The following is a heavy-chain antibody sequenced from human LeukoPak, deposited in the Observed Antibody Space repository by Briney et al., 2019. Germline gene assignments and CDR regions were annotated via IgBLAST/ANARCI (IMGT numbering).Heavy chain of an antibody. CDR1: GFTFSSHG. CDR2: SSSIGGRT. CDR3: ARDTDDFQGLDI. Sequence: GGSLRLSCAASGFTFSSHGMNWVRQAPGKGLEWVSGSSSIGGRTYYADSVKGRLTVTRDNSRDTLHLQMNSLRAEDTGVYYCARDTDDFQGLDIWGQGTRVTVSS. D-gene: IGHD3-3*01. V-gene: IGHV3-23*01. J-gene: IGHJ3*02.